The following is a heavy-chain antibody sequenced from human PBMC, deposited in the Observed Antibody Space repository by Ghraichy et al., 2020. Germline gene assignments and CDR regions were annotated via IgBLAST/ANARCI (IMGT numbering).Heavy chain of an antibody. Sequence: SETLSLTCTVSGGSISSGGYYWSWIRQHPRKGLEWIGYIYYSGSTYYNPSLKSRVTISVDTSKNQFSLKLSSVTAADTAVYYCARDTGGSGSYYSGRFDPWGQGTLVTVSS. J-gene: IGHJ5*02. V-gene: IGHV4-31*03. CDR2: IYYSGST. CDR3: ARDTGGSGSYYSGRFDP. D-gene: IGHD3-10*01. CDR1: GGSISSGGYY.